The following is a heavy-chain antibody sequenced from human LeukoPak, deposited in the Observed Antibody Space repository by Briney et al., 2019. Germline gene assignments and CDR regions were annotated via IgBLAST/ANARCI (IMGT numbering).Heavy chain of an antibody. V-gene: IGHV4-39*01. Sequence: SETLSLTCTVSGGSLSSTSYYWAWIRQPPGKGLDWIGSIYYSGSTYYNPSLKSRVTISVDTSKNQFSLKLSSVTAADTAVYYCARRDIVATISLWGQGALVTVSS. J-gene: IGHJ4*02. CDR2: IYYSGST. CDR1: GGSLSSTSYY. CDR3: ARRDIVATISL. D-gene: IGHD5-12*01.